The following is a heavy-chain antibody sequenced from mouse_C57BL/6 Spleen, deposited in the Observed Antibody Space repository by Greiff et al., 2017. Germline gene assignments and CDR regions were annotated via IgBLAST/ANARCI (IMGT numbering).Heavy chain of an antibody. CDR2: IYPRSGNT. CDR3: ARGDSSGYPYYFDY. J-gene: IGHJ2*01. CDR1: GYTFTSYG. V-gene: IGHV1-81*01. Sequence: QVQLQQSGAELARPGASVKLSCKASGYTFTSYGISWVKQRTGQGLEWIGEIYPRSGNTYYNEKFKGKATLTADKSSSTAYMEVRSLTSEDSAVYFCARGDSSGYPYYFDYWGQGTTLTVSS. D-gene: IGHD3-2*02.